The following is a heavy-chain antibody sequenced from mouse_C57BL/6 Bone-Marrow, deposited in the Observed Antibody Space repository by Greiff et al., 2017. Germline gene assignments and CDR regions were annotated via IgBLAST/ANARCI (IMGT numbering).Heavy chain of an antibody. CDR2: IDPENGDT. CDR1: GFNIKDYY. Sequence: VQLQQSGAELVRPGASVKLSCTASGFNIKDYYMHWVKQRPEQGLEWIGWIDPENGDTEYASKFQGKATITADTSSNTAYLQLSSLTSEDTAVYYCTTDRYFDVWGTGTTVTVSS. CDR3: TTDRYFDV. V-gene: IGHV14-4*01. J-gene: IGHJ1*03.